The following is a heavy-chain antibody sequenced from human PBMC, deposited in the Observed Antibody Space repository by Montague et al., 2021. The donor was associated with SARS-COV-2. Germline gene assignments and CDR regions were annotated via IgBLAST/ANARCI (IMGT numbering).Heavy chain of an antibody. Sequence: SMRLSYAASGFPFSSYAMSWVRQAPGKGLEWVSVIYSGGSSTYYADSVKGRFTISRDNSKNTLYLQMNSLRAEDTAVYYCAKDVWAAATEQAYYYYGMDVWGQGTTVTVSS. CDR2: IYSGGSST. J-gene: IGHJ6*02. CDR1: GFPFSSYA. V-gene: IGHV3-23*03. CDR3: AKDVWAAATEQAYYYYGMDV. D-gene: IGHD2-2*01.